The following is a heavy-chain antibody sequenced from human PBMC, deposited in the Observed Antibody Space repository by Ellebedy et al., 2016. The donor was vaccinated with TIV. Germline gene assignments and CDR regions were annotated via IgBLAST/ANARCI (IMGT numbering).Heavy chain of an antibody. Sequence: GGSLRLSXAASGITLSSNDMHWVRQPIGKGPEWVSAIGIAGDTYYADSAKGRFTISRENAKNSLYLQMNSLRAGDTAVYFCARERRAVGGFDAFDIWGQGTMVTVSS. CDR3: ARERRAVGGFDAFDI. J-gene: IGHJ3*02. V-gene: IGHV3-13*01. D-gene: IGHD6-25*01. CDR2: IGIAGDT. CDR1: GITLSSND.